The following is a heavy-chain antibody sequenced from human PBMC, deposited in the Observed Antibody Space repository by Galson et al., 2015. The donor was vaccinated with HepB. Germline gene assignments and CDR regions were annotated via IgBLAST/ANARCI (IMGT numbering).Heavy chain of an antibody. J-gene: IGHJ4*02. CDR3: GTKRLGYCSGGSCLGPNYFDY. V-gene: IGHV3-30*02. D-gene: IGHD2-15*01. CDR2: IWYDGGNK. CDR1: GLTFSSYG. Sequence: SLRLSCAASGLTFSSYGMHWVRQAPGKGLEWIAFIWYDGGNKYYADSVKGRFIISRDNSKNTLYLQINSPGPEDTAVYYCGTKRLGYCSGGSCLGPNYFDYWGQGTLVTVSS.